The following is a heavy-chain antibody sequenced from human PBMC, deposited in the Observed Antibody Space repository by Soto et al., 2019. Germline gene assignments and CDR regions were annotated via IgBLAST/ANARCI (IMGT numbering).Heavy chain of an antibody. CDR3: ARGQRALITYGPFGH. V-gene: IGHV3-23*01. Sequence: PXGSLRLSCTASGVTLSSYAMSWVRQAPGKGLEWVSTFSGTGGYTYYADSVKGRFTISRDDSKNTLFLHMNSLRAADTAVYYCARGQRALITYGPFGHWGQGTLVTVSS. J-gene: IGHJ5*02. CDR1: GVTLSSYA. CDR2: FSGTGGYT. D-gene: IGHD4-17*01.